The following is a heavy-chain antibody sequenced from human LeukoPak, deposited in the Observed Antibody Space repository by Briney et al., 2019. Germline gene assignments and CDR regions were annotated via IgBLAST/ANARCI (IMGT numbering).Heavy chain of an antibody. CDR2: MNPNSGNT. J-gene: IGHJ4*02. D-gene: IGHD2-2*01. CDR3: ARGGPGYAGPDY. V-gene: IGHV1-8*01. Sequence: ASVKVSCKASGYTFTSYDINWVRQATGQGLEWMGWMNPNSGNTGYAQKFQGRVTMTRNTSISTVYMELSSLRSEDTAVYYCARGGPGYAGPDYWGQGTLVTVSS. CDR1: GYTFTSYD.